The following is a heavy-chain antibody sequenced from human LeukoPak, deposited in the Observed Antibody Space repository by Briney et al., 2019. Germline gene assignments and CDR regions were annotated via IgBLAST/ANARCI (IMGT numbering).Heavy chain of an antibody. D-gene: IGHD3-22*01. CDR1: GFTFSSYG. J-gene: IGHJ3*02. Sequence: GTSLRLSCAASGFTFSSYGMHWVRQAPGKGLEWVAIIWGDGNKKYCADSVKGRFTISRDNSKNTLYLQMNSLRVEDTAVYYCARGRGTYYYESRAYLGDARDIWAQGTMVTVSS. V-gene: IGHV3-33*01. CDR2: IWGDGNKK. CDR3: ARGRGTYYYESRAYLGDARDI.